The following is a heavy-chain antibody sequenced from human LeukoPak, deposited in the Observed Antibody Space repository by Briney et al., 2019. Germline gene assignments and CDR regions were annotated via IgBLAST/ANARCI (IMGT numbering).Heavy chain of an antibody. CDR2: IYYSGST. J-gene: IGHJ4*02. D-gene: IGHD1-26*01. Sequence: KSSETLSLTCTVSGGSISSGYWSWIRQPPGKGLEWIGYIYYSGSTNYNPSLKSRVTISVDTSKNQFSLKLSSVTAADTAVYYCASLLSGSYGGFDYWGQGTLVTVSS. V-gene: IGHV4-59*01. CDR3: ASLLSGSYGGFDY. CDR1: GGSISSGY.